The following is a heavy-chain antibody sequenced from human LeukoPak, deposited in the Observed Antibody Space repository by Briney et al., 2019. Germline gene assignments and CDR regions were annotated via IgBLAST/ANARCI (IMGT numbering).Heavy chain of an antibody. CDR1: GFTFSNYW. D-gene: IGHD3-22*01. Sequence: GGSLRLSCAASGFTFSNYWMHWVRQAPGKGLVWVSRINSDGINTSYADSVKGRFTISRDNAKNTLSLQMNSLRAEDTAVYYCARDLGQYYDTSDNWSNPWGQGTLVTVSS. CDR2: INSDGINT. V-gene: IGHV3-74*01. J-gene: IGHJ5*02. CDR3: ARDLGQYYDTSDNWSNP.